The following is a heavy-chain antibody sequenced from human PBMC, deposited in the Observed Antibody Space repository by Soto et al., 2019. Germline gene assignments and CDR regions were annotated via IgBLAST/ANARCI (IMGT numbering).Heavy chain of an antibody. CDR2: ISAYNGNT. V-gene: IGHV1-18*01. D-gene: IGHD3-22*01. CDR3: ARDDSSGYEIDDAFDI. Sequence: ASVKVSCKASGYTFTSYGISWVRQAPGQGLEWMGWISAYNGNTNYAQKLQGRVTMTTDTSTSTAYMELRSLRSDDTAVYYCARDDSSGYEIDDAFDIWGQGTIVTVS. CDR1: GYTFTSYG. J-gene: IGHJ3*02.